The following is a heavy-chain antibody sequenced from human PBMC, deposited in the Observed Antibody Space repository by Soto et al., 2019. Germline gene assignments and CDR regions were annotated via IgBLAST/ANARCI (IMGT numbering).Heavy chain of an antibody. CDR2: ISFGVTT. CDR3: ATSSVSRLLNHWYFDL. J-gene: IGHJ2*01. V-gene: IGHV4-39*01. Sequence: QVHLQESGPGLVKPSETLSLTCTVSGGSISSSDYYWGWIRQPPGKGLEWIGSISFGVTTYYNPSPKSRPTTSIDTSNNQFSLKLSSVTAADTAVYYCATSSVSRLLNHWYFDLWGRGTLVTVSS. CDR1: GGSISSSDYY.